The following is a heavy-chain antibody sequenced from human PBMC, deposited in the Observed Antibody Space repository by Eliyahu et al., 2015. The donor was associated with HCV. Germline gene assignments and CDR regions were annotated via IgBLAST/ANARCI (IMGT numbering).Heavy chain of an antibody. V-gene: IGHV3-72*01. Sequence: EVQLVESGGGLVQPGGSLRLSXAASGFSFSDYYMDWVRQAPGKGLQLVGRIRNKAAGYSTEYAASVRGRFTISRDDSKNSLYLQMNSLKTEDTAVYYCARDYNGLGEYWGQGTLVTVSS. CDR2: IRNKAAGYST. D-gene: IGHD3-10*01. CDR3: ARDYNGLGEY. J-gene: IGHJ4*02. CDR1: GFSFSDYY.